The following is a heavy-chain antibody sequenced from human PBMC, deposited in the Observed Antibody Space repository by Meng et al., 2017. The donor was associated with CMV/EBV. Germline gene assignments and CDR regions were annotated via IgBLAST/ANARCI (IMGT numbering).Heavy chain of an antibody. CDR2: ISGSGGST. CDR3: AKFYDTTGGYYYYGMDV. D-gene: IGHD3-22*01. J-gene: IGHJ6*02. CDR1: GFTFSSYA. Sequence: GESLKISCAASGFTFSSYAMSWVRPAPGKGLEWVSAISGSGGSTYYADSVKGRFTISRDNSKNTLYLQMNSLRAEDTAVYYCAKFYDTTGGYYYYGMDVWGQGTTVTVSS. V-gene: IGHV3-23*01.